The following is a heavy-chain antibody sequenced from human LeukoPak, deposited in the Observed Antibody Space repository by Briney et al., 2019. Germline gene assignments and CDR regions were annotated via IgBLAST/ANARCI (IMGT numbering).Heavy chain of an antibody. CDR2: FDPEDGET. CDR1: GYTLTELS. J-gene: IGHJ4*02. CDR3: ATGQYYYDSSGYYSFDY. V-gene: IGHV1-24*01. Sequence: GASVKVSCKVSGYTLTELSMHWVRQAPGKGLEWMGGFDPEDGETIYAQKFQGRVTMTEDTSTDTAYMELSSLRSEDTAVYYCATGQYYYDSSGYYSFDYWGQGTLVTASS. D-gene: IGHD3-22*01.